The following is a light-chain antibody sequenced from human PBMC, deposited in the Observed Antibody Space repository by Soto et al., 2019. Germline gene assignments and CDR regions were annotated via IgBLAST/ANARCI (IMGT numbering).Light chain of an antibody. CDR1: QSISSW. V-gene: IGKV1-5*01. CDR3: QQYNSYSIT. CDR2: DAS. Sequence: DIQITQSPSSLSASVGDRVIITCRASQSISSWLAWYQQKPGKAPKLLIYDASSLESGVPSRFSGSGSGTEFTLTISSLQPDDFATYYCQQYNSYSITFGQGTRLEIK. J-gene: IGKJ5*01.